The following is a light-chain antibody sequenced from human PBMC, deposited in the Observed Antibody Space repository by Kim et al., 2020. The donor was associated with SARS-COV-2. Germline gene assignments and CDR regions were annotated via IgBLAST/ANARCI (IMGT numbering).Light chain of an antibody. CDR1: QDISNY. CDR2: DAS. Sequence: DIQMTQSPSSRSASLGDRVTITCQASQDISNYLNWYQQKPGKAPKLLINDASNLETGVPSRFSGSGSGADFIFTISSLQPEDVATYFCQQYDNLPFSFGPGTKVDIK. J-gene: IGKJ3*01. V-gene: IGKV1-33*01. CDR3: QQYDNLPFS.